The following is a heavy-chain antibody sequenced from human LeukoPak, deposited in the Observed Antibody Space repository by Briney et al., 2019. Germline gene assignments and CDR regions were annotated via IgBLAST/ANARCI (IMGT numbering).Heavy chain of an antibody. V-gene: IGHV3-30*03. J-gene: IGHJ6*02. D-gene: IGHD2-2*01. Sequence: GGSLRLSCAASGFTFSSYGMHWVRQAPGKGLEWVAVISYDGSNKYYADSVKGRFTISRDNSKNTLYLQMNSLRAEDTAVYYCARDFPKRYCSSTSCYYYYYYGMDVWGQGTTVTVSS. CDR2: ISYDGSNK. CDR1: GFTFSSYG. CDR3: ARDFPKRYCSSTSCYYYYYYGMDV.